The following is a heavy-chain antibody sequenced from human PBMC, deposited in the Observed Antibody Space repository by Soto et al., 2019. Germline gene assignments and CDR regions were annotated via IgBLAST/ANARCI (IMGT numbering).Heavy chain of an antibody. V-gene: IGHV4-61*01. J-gene: IGHJ5*01. CDR2: IYYSGTT. CDR1: GGSVSSDSYY. CDR3: ARGPPPKWFDS. Sequence: SETLSLTCTVSGGSVSSDSYYWSWIRQPPGKVLEWIGFIYYSGTTNYNPSLKSRVMISLDTSKNKFSLTLSSVTAADTAIYYCARGPPPKWFDSRGQGTLVTVAS.